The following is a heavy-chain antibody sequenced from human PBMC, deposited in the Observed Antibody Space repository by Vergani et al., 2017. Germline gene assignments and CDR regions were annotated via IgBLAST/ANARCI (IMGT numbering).Heavy chain of an antibody. D-gene: IGHD3-3*01. J-gene: IGHJ4*02. CDR3: ARGGLPIFGVVPFDY. Sequence: QVQLVQSGAEMKKPGSSVKVSCKASGGTFSSYTINWVRQAPGQGLEWMGRIIPLLGITNYAQKFQGRVTITADKSTSTAYMELSSLRSEDTAVYYCARGGLPIFGVVPFDYWGQGTLVTVSS. V-gene: IGHV1-69*02. CDR2: IIPLLGIT. CDR1: GGTFSSYT.